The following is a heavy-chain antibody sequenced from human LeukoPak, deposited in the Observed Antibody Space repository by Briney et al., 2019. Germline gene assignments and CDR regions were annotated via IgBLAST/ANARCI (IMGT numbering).Heavy chain of an antibody. Sequence: SETLSLTCTVSGGSISSSSYYWGWIRQPPGKGLEWIGSIYYSGRTYYNPSLKSRVTIFVDTSKNQFSLKLNSVTAADTAVYYCARSQATAMVSDYWGQGTLVTVSS. D-gene: IGHD2-2*01. V-gene: IGHV4-39*01. J-gene: IGHJ4*02. CDR3: ARSQATAMVSDY. CDR2: IYYSGRT. CDR1: GGSISSSSYY.